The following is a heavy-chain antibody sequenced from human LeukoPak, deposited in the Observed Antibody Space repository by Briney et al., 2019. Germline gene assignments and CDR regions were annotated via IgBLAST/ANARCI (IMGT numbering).Heavy chain of an antibody. D-gene: IGHD3-22*01. CDR1: GFTFSSYA. V-gene: IGHV3-30*04. J-gene: IGHJ4*02. CDR3: AREYDSSGAFDY. Sequence: GGSLRLSCAASGFTFSSYAMHWVRQAPGKGLDWVAVISYDGSNKYYADSVKGRFTISRDNSKNTLYLQMNSLRAEDTAVYYCAREYDSSGAFDYWGQGTLVTVSS. CDR2: ISYDGSNK.